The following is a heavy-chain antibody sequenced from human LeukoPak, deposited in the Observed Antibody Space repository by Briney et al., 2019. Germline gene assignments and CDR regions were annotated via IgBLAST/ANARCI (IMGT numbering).Heavy chain of an antibody. CDR3: AKIIDAFDI. CDR2: IIPILGIA. Sequence: SVKVSCKASGGTFSSYAISWVRQAPGQRLEWMRRIIPILGIANYAQKFQGRVTITADKSTSTAYMELSSLRSEDTAVYYCAKIIDAFDIWGQGTMVTVSS. CDR1: GGTFSSYA. J-gene: IGHJ3*02. V-gene: IGHV1-69*04.